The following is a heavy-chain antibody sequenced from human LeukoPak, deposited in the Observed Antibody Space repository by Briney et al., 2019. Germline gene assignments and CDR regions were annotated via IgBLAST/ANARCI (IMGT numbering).Heavy chain of an antibody. Sequence: GGSLRLSCAASGFTFSSYIMNWVRQAPGKGLEWVSYISSSSSTIYYADSVKGRFTISRDNAKNSLYLQTNSLRAEDTAVYYCARERVTMVRGVILRNWFDPWGQGTLVTVSS. V-gene: IGHV3-48*01. CDR2: ISSSSSTI. CDR1: GFTFSSYI. CDR3: ARERVTMVRGVILRNWFDP. J-gene: IGHJ5*02. D-gene: IGHD3-10*01.